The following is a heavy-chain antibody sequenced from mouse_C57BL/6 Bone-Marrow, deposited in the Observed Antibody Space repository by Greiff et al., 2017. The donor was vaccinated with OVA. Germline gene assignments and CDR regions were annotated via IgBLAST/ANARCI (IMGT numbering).Heavy chain of an antibody. CDR2: ISDGGSYT. J-gene: IGHJ3*01. V-gene: IGHV5-4*01. Sequence: DVMLVESGGGLVKPGGSLKLSCAASGFTFSSYAMSWVRQTPEKRLEWVATISDGGSYTYYPDNVKGRFTISRDNAKNNLYLQMSHLKSEDTAMYYCARDSSNYPWFAYWGQGTLVTVSA. CDR1: GFTFSSYA. D-gene: IGHD2-5*01. CDR3: ARDSSNYPWFAY.